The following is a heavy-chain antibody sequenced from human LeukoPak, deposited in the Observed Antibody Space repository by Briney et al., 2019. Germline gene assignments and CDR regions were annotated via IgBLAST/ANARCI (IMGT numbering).Heavy chain of an antibody. Sequence: SQTLSLTCTVSGGSINSGRYYWSWIRQPAGRGLEWIGRIYTSGSTNYNPSLKSRVTMSVDTSKNQFSLKLSSVTAADTAVYYCARDYSDYEDYFDHWGQGTLVTVSS. CDR2: IYTSGST. J-gene: IGHJ4*02. D-gene: IGHD4-11*01. V-gene: IGHV4-61*02. CDR1: GGSINSGRYY. CDR3: ARDYSDYEDYFDH.